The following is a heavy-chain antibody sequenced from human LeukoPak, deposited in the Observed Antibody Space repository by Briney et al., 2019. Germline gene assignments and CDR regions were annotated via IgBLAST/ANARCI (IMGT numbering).Heavy chain of an antibody. CDR2: INHNGNVN. CDR3: ARDGMRGGNRVY. Sequence: GGSLRLSCAASGFTFSSYWMNWARQAPGKGLEWVASINHNGNVNYYVDSVKGRFTISRDNAKNSLYLQMNSLRAEDTAVYYCARDGMRGGNRVYRGQGTLVTVSS. V-gene: IGHV3-7*01. J-gene: IGHJ4*02. CDR1: GFTFSSYW. D-gene: IGHD4-23*01.